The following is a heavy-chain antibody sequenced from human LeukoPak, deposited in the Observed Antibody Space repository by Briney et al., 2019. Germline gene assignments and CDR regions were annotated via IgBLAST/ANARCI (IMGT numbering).Heavy chain of an antibody. J-gene: IGHJ4*02. CDR3: AKDSGSGSSGPYYFDY. CDR1: GFTFTSYA. CDR2: ISNSGGST. Sequence: PGGSLRLSCAASGFTFTSYAMSWVRQAPGKGLEWVSAISNSGGSTYYAESVKGRFTISRDNSKNTLYLQMTSLRAEDRAVYYCAKDSGSGSSGPYYFDYWGQGTLVTVSS. D-gene: IGHD3-10*01. V-gene: IGHV3-23*01.